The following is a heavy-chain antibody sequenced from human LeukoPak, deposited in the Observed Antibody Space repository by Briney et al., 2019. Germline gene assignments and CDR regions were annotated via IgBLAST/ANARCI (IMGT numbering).Heavy chain of an antibody. CDR1: GGTFSSYA. J-gene: IGHJ4*02. Sequence: ASVKVSCKASGGTFSSYAISWVRQAPGQGLEWMGGIIPIFGTANYAQKFQGRVTITADKSTSTAYMELSSLRSEDTAVYYCARGVLIGEYYFGYWGQGTLVTVSS. V-gene: IGHV1-69*06. CDR2: IIPIFGTA. D-gene: IGHD3-10*01. CDR3: ARGVLIGEYYFGY.